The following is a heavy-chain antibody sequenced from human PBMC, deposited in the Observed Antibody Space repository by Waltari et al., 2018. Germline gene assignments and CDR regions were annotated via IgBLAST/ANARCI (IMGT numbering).Heavy chain of an antibody. CDR2: INPNSGGT. CDR1: GYTFTDYY. Sequence: QVQLVQSGAEVKKPGASVKVSCKASGYTFTDYYINWVRQAPGQGLEWMGWINPNSGGTNYAQKLQGRVTMTRDTSISTSYMELSRLGSDDTAVYYCATGLKIGGYTYGYIYWGQGNGGHRLL. D-gene: IGHD5-18*01. J-gene: IGHJ4*02. V-gene: IGHV1-2*02. CDR3: ATGLKIGGYTYGYIY.